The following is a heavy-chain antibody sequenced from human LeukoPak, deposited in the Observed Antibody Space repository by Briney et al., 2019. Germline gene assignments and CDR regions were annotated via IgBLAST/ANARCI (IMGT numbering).Heavy chain of an antibody. D-gene: IGHD6-13*01. CDR1: GYTFTSYG. CDR3: ARGKYSSNWYYYYYHMDV. CDR2: ISAYNGNT. Sequence: GASVKVSCKASGYTFTSYGISWVRQAPGQGLEWMGWISAYNGNTNYAQKLQGRVTMTTDTSTSTAYMELRSLRSDDTAVYYCARGKYSSNWYYYYYHMDVWGKGTTVTVSS. V-gene: IGHV1-18*01. J-gene: IGHJ6*03.